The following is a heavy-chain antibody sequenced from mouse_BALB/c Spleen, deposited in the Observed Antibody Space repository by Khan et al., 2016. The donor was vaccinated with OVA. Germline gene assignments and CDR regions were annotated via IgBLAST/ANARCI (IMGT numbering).Heavy chain of an antibody. Sequence: EVQLVESGGDLVKPGGSLKLSCEASGFTFSTYGMSWVRQTPDKRLEWVATVSTGGGYTYYPDSVKGRFTISRDNAKNTLYLQMSGLKSEDTAIFYCTRLAYYYDSEGFAYWGQGTLVTVSA. CDR3: TRLAYYYDSEGFAY. J-gene: IGHJ3*01. CDR1: GFTFSTYG. D-gene: IGHD1-1*01. CDR2: VSTGGGYT. V-gene: IGHV5-6*01.